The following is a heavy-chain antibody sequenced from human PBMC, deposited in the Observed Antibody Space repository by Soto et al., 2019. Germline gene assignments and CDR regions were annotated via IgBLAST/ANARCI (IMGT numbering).Heavy chain of an antibody. D-gene: IGHD2-21*02. Sequence: QITLKESGPPLVKPTQTLTLTCTVSGFSLSTSEVGVGWVRQPPGKALEWLALIYWDDDKRYSPSLKSRLSITKDTSKNQVVLTMTNMDPVDTGTYYCAHRGPNDLIDYWGQGTLVTVSS. CDR1: GFSLSTSEVG. CDR3: AHRGPNDLIDY. CDR2: IYWDDDK. V-gene: IGHV2-5*02. J-gene: IGHJ4*02.